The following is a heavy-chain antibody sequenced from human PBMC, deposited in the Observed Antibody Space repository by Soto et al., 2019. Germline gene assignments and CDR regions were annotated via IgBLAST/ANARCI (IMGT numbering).Heavy chain of an antibody. J-gene: IGHJ4*02. D-gene: IGHD3-3*02. CDR1: GLTFSDYY. CDR3: ARVPTFKEWLLPSGYFDY. V-gene: IGHV3-11*01. Sequence: GGSLRLSCAASGLTFSDYYMSWIRQAPGKGLEWVSYISTSGTTIYYADSVKGRFTISRDNAKSSLYLQMNSLRADDTAVYYCARVPTFKEWLLPSGYFDYWGQGTLVTVSS. CDR2: ISTSGTTI.